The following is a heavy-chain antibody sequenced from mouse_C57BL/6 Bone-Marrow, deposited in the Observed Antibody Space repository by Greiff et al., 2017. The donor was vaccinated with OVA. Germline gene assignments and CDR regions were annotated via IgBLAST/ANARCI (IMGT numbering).Heavy chain of an antibody. Sequence: EVKLVESGEGLVKPGGSLKPSCAASGFTFSSYAMSWVRQTPEKRLEWVAYISSGGDYIYYADTVKGRFTISRDNARNTLYLQMSSLKSEDTAMYYCTREEGYYWYFDVWGTGTTVTVSS. CDR1: GFTFSSYA. V-gene: IGHV5-9-1*02. CDR3: TREEGYYWYFDV. J-gene: IGHJ1*03. CDR2: ISSGGDYI. D-gene: IGHD2-2*01.